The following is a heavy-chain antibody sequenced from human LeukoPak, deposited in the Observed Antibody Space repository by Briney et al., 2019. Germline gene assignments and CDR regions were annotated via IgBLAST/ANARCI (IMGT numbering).Heavy chain of an antibody. CDR2: ISGSGGST. Sequence: QSGGSLRLSCAASGFTFSSYAMSWVRQAPGKGLEWVSAISGSGGSTYYADSVKGRFTISRDNSKNTLYLQMNSLRAEDTAVYYCAKDHTKNYGDLLGAHAFDIWGQGTMVTVSS. CDR3: AKDHTKNYGDLLGAHAFDI. CDR1: GFTFSSYA. V-gene: IGHV3-23*01. J-gene: IGHJ3*02. D-gene: IGHD4-17*01.